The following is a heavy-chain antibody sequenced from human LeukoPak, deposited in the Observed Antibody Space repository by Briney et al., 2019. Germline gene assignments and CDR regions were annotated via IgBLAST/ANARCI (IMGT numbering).Heavy chain of an antibody. CDR3: VGGHTVTTYDY. D-gene: IGHD4-17*01. J-gene: IGHJ4*02. V-gene: IGHV1-46*01. Sequence: GASVKVSCKASGYTFTGYYMHWVRQAPGQGLEWMGIINPSGGSTSYAQKFQGRVTMTRDTSTSTVYMELSSLRSEDTAVYYCVGGHTVTTYDYWGQGTLVTVSS. CDR2: INPSGGST. CDR1: GYTFTGYY.